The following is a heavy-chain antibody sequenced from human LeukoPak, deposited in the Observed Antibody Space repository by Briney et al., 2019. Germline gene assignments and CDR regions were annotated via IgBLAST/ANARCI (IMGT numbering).Heavy chain of an antibody. D-gene: IGHD5-12*01. CDR1: GFTFSSYS. CDR2: ISSSSSTI. J-gene: IGHJ6*03. Sequence: GGSLRLSCAASGFTFSSYSMNWVRQAPGKGLEWVSFISSSSSTINCADSVQGRFTISRDNAKNSLSLQMNSLRAEDTAVYYCAREVAFGDYKDVWGKGTTVTVSS. CDR3: AREVAFGDYKDV. V-gene: IGHV3-48*01.